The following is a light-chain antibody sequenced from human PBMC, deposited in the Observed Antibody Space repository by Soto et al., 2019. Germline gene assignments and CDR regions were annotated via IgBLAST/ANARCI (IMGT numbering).Light chain of an antibody. J-gene: IGKJ2*01. CDR1: QIVSNNY. Sequence: EIVLTQSPDTLSSSPGERATLSCRASQIVSNNYLAWYVQRPGQAPRLLIHGASRRAPGIADRFSGSGSGTDFTLTITSLEPEDFGMYYCQPYGTSSGYTFGPGTRLDIK. CDR3: QPYGTSSGYT. CDR2: GAS. V-gene: IGKV3-20*01.